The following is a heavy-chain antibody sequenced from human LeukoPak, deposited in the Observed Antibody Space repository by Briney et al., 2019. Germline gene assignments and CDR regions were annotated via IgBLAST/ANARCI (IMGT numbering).Heavy chain of an antibody. J-gene: IGHJ4*02. D-gene: IGHD3-22*01. Sequence: ASVKVSCKASGYTFTRYYMHWVRQAPGQGLEWTGIINPSGGSTSYAQKFQGRVTMTRDTSTSTVYMELSSLRSEDTAVYYCARGPVYYDSSGYSYYFDYWAREPWSPSPQ. CDR3: ARGPVYYDSSGYSYYFDY. V-gene: IGHV1-46*01. CDR2: INPSGGST. CDR1: GYTFTRYY.